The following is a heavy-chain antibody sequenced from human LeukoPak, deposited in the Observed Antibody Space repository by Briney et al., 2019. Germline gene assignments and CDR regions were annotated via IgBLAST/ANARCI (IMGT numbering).Heavy chain of an antibody. CDR1: GFTFSSYW. CDR3: AKDDAYLQYDD. D-gene: IGHD5-24*01. Sequence: GGSLRLSCAASGFTFSSYWMHWVRQAPGKGLEWVSTISGSGYNTYYADSVQGRFTISRDNSKNTLFLQMNSLRAEDTAVYYCAKDDAYLQYDDWGQGTLVTVSS. V-gene: IGHV3-23*01. J-gene: IGHJ4*02. CDR2: ISGSGYNT.